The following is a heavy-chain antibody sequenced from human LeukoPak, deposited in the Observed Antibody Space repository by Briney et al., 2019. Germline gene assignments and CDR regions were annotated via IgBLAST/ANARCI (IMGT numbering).Heavy chain of an antibody. J-gene: IGHJ3*01. D-gene: IGHD6-13*01. CDR2: IKPDGSET. V-gene: IGHV3-7*01. CDR1: GFSFSISW. CDR3: ARANGHDGSWDMDV. Sequence: PGGSLRLSCAGSGFSFSISWMAWVRQAPGKGLEWVANIKPDGSETHYVDSVRGRFTISRDNAKNSLYLQMHSLRVEDTAVYYCARANGHDGSWDMDVWGQGTMLTVSS.